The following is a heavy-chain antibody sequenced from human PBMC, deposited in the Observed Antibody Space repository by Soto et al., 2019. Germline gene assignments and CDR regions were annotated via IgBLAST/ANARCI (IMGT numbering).Heavy chain of an antibody. CDR1: GFTFSSYA. D-gene: IGHD6-13*01. CDR2: ISYDGSNK. Sequence: QVQLVESGGGVVQPGRSLRLSCAASGFTFSSYAMHWVRQAPGNRLEWVAVISYDGSNKYYADSVKGRFTIARDNSKNTLYLQMNSLRAEDTAVYYCARARTYSSSWWFFDYWGQGTLVTVSS. CDR3: ARARTYSSSWWFFDY. V-gene: IGHV3-30-3*01. J-gene: IGHJ4*02.